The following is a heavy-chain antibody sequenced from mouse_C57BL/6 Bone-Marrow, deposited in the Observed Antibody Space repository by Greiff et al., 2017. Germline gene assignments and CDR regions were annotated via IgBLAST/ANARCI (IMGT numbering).Heavy chain of an antibody. CDR1: GFTFSDFY. CDR3: ARDDYYGSSPFAY. D-gene: IGHD1-1*01. Sequence: EVKLMDSGGGLVQSGRSLRLSCATSGFTFSDFYMEWVRQAPGKGLEWIAASRNKANDYTTEYSASVKGRFIVSRDTSQSILYLQMNALRAEDTAIYYCARDDYYGSSPFAYWGQGTLVTVSA. J-gene: IGHJ3*01. CDR2: SRNKANDYTT. V-gene: IGHV7-1*01.